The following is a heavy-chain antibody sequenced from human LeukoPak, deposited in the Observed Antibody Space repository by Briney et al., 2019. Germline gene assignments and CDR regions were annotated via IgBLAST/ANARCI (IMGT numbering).Heavy chain of an antibody. D-gene: IGHD3-16*01. Sequence: PSETLSFTCTVSGGSISSSSYYWGWIRQPPGKGLEWIGSIYYSGSTSYNPSLKSRVTISIDTSKKQFSLKLTSVTAADTAVYFCARDDAGELYDYVPYGMDVWGQGTTVTVSS. J-gene: IGHJ6*02. V-gene: IGHV4-39*07. CDR1: GGSISSSSYY. CDR3: ARDDAGELYDYVPYGMDV. CDR2: IYYSGST.